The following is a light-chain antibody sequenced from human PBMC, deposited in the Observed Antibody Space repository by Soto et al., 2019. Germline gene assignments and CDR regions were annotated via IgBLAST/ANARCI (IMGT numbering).Light chain of an antibody. CDR2: GVN. Sequence: QSALTQPASLSGSPGQSITISCTGTSSDIGAYDYVSWFQQHPGKAPKLMISGVNNRPSGVSNRFSGSKSGNTAYLTISGLQVEDQAEYFCFSSTTTSTHVFGTGTKVTVL. CDR3: FSSTTTSTHV. J-gene: IGLJ1*01. V-gene: IGLV2-14*01. CDR1: SSDIGAYDY.